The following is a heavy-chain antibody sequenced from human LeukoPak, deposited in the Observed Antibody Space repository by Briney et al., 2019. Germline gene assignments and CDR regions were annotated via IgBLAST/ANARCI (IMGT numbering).Heavy chain of an antibody. CDR2: INPNSGGT. J-gene: IGHJ3*02. D-gene: IGHD2-2*01. CDR1: GYTFTGYY. CDR3: ARVHYQLPGGAFDI. Sequence: ASVKVSCKASGYTFTGYYMHWVRQAPGQGLEWMGWINPNSGGTNYAQKFQGRVTMTRDTSISTAYMELSRLRSDDTAVYYCARVHYQLPGGAFDIWGQGTMVTVSS. V-gene: IGHV1-2*02.